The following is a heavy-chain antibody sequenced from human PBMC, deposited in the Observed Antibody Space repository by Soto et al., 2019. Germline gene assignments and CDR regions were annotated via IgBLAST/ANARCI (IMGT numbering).Heavy chain of an antibody. V-gene: IGHV3-9*01. CDR3: AKDGGGYFTPFDY. D-gene: IGHD2-21*01. CDR1: GFTFDDYA. Sequence: PGGSLRLSCAASGFTFDDYAMHWVRQAPGKGLEWVSGISWNSGSIGYADSVKGRFTISRDNAKNSLYLQMNSLRAEDTALYYCAKDGGGYFTPFDYWGQGTLVTAPQ. J-gene: IGHJ4*02. CDR2: ISWNSGSI.